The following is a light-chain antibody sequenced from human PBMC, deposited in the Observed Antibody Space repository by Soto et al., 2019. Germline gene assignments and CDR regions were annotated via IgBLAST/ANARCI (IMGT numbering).Light chain of an antibody. J-gene: IGKJ1*01. CDR2: AAS. CDR3: QHYDRAPMWT. CDR1: QGISTY. Sequence: DIQMTQSPSSLSASVGDRVTITCRASQGISTYLNWYQKKPGKAPKLLIYAASSLQSGVPSRFSGSGSETDFTLTISRLDPEDFAVYYCQHYDRAPMWTVGQGTKVDIK. V-gene: IGKV1-39*01.